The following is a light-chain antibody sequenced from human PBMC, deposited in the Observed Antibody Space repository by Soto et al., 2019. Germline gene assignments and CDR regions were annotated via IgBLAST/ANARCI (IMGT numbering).Light chain of an antibody. CDR3: SSDAGSNNLNWV. V-gene: IGLV2-8*01. CDR2: EVS. CDR1: SSDVGGYNY. J-gene: IGLJ3*02. Sequence: QSALTQPPSASGSPGQSVTISCTGTSSDVGGYNYVSWYQQHPGKAPKLMIYEVSKRPSGVPDRCSGAKSGNTASLTVSGLQAADEADYYCSSDAGSNNLNWVFGGGTKLTVL.